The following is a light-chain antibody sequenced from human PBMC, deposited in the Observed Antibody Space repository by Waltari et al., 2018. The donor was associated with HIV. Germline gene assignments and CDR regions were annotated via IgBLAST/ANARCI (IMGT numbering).Light chain of an antibody. V-gene: IGKV3D-15*01. CDR2: GAS. CDR1: ESVNSN. Sequence: EIVMIQSPGTLSVSPGERATLSCRASESVNSNLAWYQQKPGQAPRLLSFGASTRATGIAARFSGSASGTEFTLTISRLQSEDFAVYDCQQYYKWPLTFGQGTRLEIK. J-gene: IGKJ5*01. CDR3: QQYYKWPLT.